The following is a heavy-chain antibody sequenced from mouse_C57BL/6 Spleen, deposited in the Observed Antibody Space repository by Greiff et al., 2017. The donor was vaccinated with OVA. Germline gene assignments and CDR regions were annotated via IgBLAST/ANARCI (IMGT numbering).Heavy chain of an antibody. J-gene: IGHJ3*01. CDR2: IYPSDSET. V-gene: IGHV1-61*01. Sequence: QVQLQQPGAELVRPGSSVKLSCKASGYTFTSSWMDWVKQRPGQGLEWIGNIYPSDSETHYNQKFKDKATLTVDKSSSTTYMQLSSLTSEDSAVYYCARYDGYYGYAYWGQGTLVTVSA. CDR3: ARYDGYYGYAY. CDR1: GYTFTSSW. D-gene: IGHD2-3*01.